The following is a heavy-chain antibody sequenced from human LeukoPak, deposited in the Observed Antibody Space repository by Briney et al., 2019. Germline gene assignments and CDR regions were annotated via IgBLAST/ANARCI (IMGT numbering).Heavy chain of an antibody. CDR2: IKSKTDGGTT. J-gene: IGHJ6*03. CDR3: TTYCSSTSCHNGYHYYYYMDV. CDR1: GFTFSNAW. Sequence: GGSLRFSCAASGFTFSNAWMSWVRQAPGKGLEWVGRIKSKTDGGTTDYAAPVKGRFTISRDDSKNTLYLQMNSLKTEDTAVYYCTTYCSSTSCHNGYHYYYYMDVWGKGTTVTVSS. V-gene: IGHV3-15*01. D-gene: IGHD2-2*02.